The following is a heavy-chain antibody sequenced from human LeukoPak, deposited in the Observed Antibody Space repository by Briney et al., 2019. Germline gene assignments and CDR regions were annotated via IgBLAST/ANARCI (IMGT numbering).Heavy chain of an antibody. J-gene: IGHJ6*02. CDR1: GYTFTSYG. CDR2: ISAYNGNT. D-gene: IGHD6-13*01. Sequence: GASVKVSCKASGYTFTSYGISWVRQAPGQGLEWMGWISAYNGNTNYAQKLQGRVTMTTDTSTSTAYMELRSLRSDDTAVYYCARGESVPSSWFYYYYGMDVWGQGTTVTVSS. CDR3: ARGESVPSSWFYYYYGMDV. V-gene: IGHV1-18*01.